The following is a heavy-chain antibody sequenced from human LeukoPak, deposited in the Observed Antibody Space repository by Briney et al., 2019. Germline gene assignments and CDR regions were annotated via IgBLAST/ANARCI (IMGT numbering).Heavy chain of an antibody. CDR3: AKGATVGKEALDI. D-gene: IGHD1-14*01. CDR2: IIPMIGTA. Sequence: ASVKVSCKASGGIFSNHAVTWVRQAPGQGLQWMGRIIPMIGTAKYAQKFQGRVTFTADTSTNTAYMELSSLTSEDTALYFCAKGATVGKEALDIWGQGSLVTVSS. V-gene: IGHV1-69*04. J-gene: IGHJ3*02. CDR1: GGIFSNHA.